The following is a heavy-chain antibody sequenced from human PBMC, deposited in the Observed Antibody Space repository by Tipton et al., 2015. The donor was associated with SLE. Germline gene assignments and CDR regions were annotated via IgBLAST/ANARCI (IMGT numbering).Heavy chain of an antibody. CDR1: GYSFISYW. CDR2: IYPGDSDT. V-gene: IGHV5-51*03. CDR3: ARSVWWLPPDYYYYMNV. J-gene: IGHJ6*03. D-gene: IGHD5-12*01. Sequence: QSGAEVKKPGESLKISCKGSGYSFISYWIGWVRQMPGKGLEWMGIIYPGDSDTRYSPSFQGQGTISADKSISTAYLQWSSLKASDTAMYYCARSVWWLPPDYYYYMNVWGKGTTVTVSS.